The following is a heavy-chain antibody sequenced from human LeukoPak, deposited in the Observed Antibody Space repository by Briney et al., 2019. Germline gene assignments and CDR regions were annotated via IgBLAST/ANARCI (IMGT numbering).Heavy chain of an antibody. CDR1: GGSISSYY. V-gene: IGHV4-4*07. Sequence: SETLSLTCTVSGGSISSYYWSWIRQPAGKGLEWIGRIYTSGSTNYNPSPKSRVTMSVDTSKNQFSLKLSSVTAADTAVYYCARDLSDSSGYYYYYYMDVWGKGTTVTVSS. CDR2: IYTSGST. D-gene: IGHD3-22*01. CDR3: ARDLSDSSGYYYYYYMDV. J-gene: IGHJ6*03.